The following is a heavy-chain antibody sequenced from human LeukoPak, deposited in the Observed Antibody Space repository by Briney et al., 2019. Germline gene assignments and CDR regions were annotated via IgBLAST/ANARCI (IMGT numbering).Heavy chain of an antibody. CDR2: ISAYNGNT. CDR1: GYTFTSYG. D-gene: IGHD6-19*01. J-gene: IGHJ4*02. CDR3: ARVWVDIAVAGYYFDY. Sequence: ASVKVSCKASGYTFTSYGISWVRQAPGQGLEWMGWISAYNGNTNYAQELQGRVTMTTDTSTSTAYMELRSLRSDDTAVYYCARVWVDIAVAGYYFDYWGQGTLVTVSS. V-gene: IGHV1-18*01.